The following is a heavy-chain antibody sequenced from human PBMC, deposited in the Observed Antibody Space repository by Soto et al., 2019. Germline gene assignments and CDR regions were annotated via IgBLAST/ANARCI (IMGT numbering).Heavy chain of an antibody. D-gene: IGHD6-13*01. V-gene: IGHV4-30-4*01. Sequence: SETPSLTCTVSDGSISSCDYYWSWIRQPPGKGLEWIGYIYYSGSTYYNPSLKSRVTISVDTSKNQFSLKLSSVTAADTAVYYCAKDREAAANYYYGMDVWGQGTTVTVSS. CDR2: IYYSGST. J-gene: IGHJ6*02. CDR3: AKDREAAANYYYGMDV. CDR1: DGSISSCDYY.